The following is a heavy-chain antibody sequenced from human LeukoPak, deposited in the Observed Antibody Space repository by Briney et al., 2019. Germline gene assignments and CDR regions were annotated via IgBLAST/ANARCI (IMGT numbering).Heavy chain of an antibody. CDR3: ARTMYITGSSDFDY. D-gene: IGHD1-26*01. Sequence: PGGSLRLSCGASGLTVSNYAMSWVRQAPGRGLEWVSTIIGSAVNTYYADSVKGRFTISRDDSKNTVYLQMNSLRAEDTALYYCARTMYITGSSDFDYWGQGTLVTVSS. J-gene: IGHJ4*02. CDR2: IIGSAVNT. CDR1: GLTVSNYA. V-gene: IGHV3-23*01.